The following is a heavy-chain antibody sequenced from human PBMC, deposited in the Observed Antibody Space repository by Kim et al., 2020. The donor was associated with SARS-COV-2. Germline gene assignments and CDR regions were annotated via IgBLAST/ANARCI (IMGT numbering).Heavy chain of an antibody. CDR3: ASLRWGHWYFDL. J-gene: IGHJ2*01. V-gene: IGHV3-20*01. Sequence: NGGSTGYADSVKGRFTISRDNAKNSLYLQMNSLRAEDTALYHCASLRWGHWYFDLWGRGTLVTVSS. CDR2: NGGST. D-gene: IGHD4-17*01.